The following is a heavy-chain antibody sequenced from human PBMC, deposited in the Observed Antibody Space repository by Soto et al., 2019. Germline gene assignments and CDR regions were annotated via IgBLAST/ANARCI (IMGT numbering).Heavy chain of an antibody. CDR1: GGTFTSYA. D-gene: IGHD6-19*01. J-gene: IGHJ4*02. Sequence: QVQLVQSGAEVKKPGSSVKVSCKASGGTFTSYAITWVRQAPGQGLEWMGGIIPIFATANYAQKFQARVTITADKSTSTAYMDLSSLRSDDTAVYYCARAMGLAVGLPFAYWGQGTLVIVS. V-gene: IGHV1-69*06. CDR2: IIPIFATA. CDR3: ARAMGLAVGLPFAY.